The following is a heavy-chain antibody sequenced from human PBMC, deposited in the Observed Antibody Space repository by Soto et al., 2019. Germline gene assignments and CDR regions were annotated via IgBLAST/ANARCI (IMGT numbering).Heavy chain of an antibody. CDR2: ISAYNGNT. V-gene: IGHV1-18*01. CDR1: GYTFTSYG. CDR3: ASSLDTSRAHYYGKDV. Sequence: ASVKVSCKASGYTFTSYGISWVRQAPGQGLEWMGWISAYNGNTNYAQKLQGRVTMTTDTSTSTAYMELRSLRSDDTAVYYCASSLDTSRAHYYGKDVWGQGTTVTVSS. J-gene: IGHJ6*02. D-gene: IGHD5-18*01.